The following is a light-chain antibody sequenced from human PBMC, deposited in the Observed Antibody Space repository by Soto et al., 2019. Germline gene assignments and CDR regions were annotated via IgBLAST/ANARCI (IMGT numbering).Light chain of an antibody. CDR3: QQYDTLPCP. CDR2: LAS. Sequence: QRAQYLGTLGASARDTVTITGRASQSISSWLAWYQQKPGKAPKLLISLASSLQTGAPSRFSGSGAGTDFTLTISSLQPDDFATYYCQQYDTLPCPFGGGSIVDIK. V-gene: IGKV1-5*03. CDR1: QSISSW. J-gene: IGKJ4*02.